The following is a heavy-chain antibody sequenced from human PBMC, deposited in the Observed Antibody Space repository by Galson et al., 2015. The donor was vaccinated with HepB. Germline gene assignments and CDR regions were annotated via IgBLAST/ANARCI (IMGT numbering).Heavy chain of an antibody. J-gene: IGHJ1*01. CDR2: IYPGDSDT. Sequence: QSGAEVKKPGESLKISCKGSGCSFTSYWIGWVRQMPGKGLEWMGIIYPGDSDTRYSPSFQGQVTISADKSISTAYLQWSSLKASDTAMYYCARATNYYDSSGYYPQYFQHWGQGTLVTVSS. CDR1: GCSFTSYW. CDR3: ARATNYYDSSGYYPQYFQH. D-gene: IGHD3-22*01. V-gene: IGHV5-51*01.